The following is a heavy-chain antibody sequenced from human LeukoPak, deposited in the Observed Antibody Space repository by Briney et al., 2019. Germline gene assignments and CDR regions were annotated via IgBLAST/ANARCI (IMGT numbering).Heavy chain of an antibody. Sequence: SETLSLTCTVSGGSISSGSYYWSWIREPAWKGLEGIGRIYTSGSTNYNPSLKSRVTISVDTSKNPFSLKLSPVTAADTAVYYGAREGVVISDYYYYYMDVWGKGTTVTVSS. V-gene: IGHV4-61*02. CDR2: IYTSGST. CDR1: GGSISSGSYY. D-gene: IGHD2-21*01. J-gene: IGHJ6*03. CDR3: AREGVVISDYYYYYMDV.